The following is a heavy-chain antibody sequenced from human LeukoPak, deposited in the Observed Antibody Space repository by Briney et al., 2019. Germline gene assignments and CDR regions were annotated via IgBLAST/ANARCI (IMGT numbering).Heavy chain of an antibody. D-gene: IGHD3-10*01. Sequence: ASVKVSCKASGYSFPSYGISWVRQAPGQGPEWMGWISPYNDNTNYAQKLQGRATLTTDTSTSTAYMELRSLRSDDTAVYYCARHFYGSGTYYHFDYWGQGALVTVSS. CDR3: ARHFYGSGTYYHFDY. CDR2: ISPYNDNT. V-gene: IGHV1-18*01. CDR1: GYSFPSYG. J-gene: IGHJ4*02.